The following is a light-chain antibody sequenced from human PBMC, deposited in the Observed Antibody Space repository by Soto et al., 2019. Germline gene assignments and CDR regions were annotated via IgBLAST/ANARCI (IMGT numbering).Light chain of an antibody. CDR1: QSLTNSF. V-gene: IGKV3-20*01. Sequence: EFVLTQYPYTPSLSPCERSTLSYMASQSLTNSFIAWYQQRPGQAPRLLIFGASIRDSGIPDRFSGRGSGTVFTLTIRRLEPEDFAVYYCQQYGSSPLTFGGGTKVDI. CDR2: GAS. J-gene: IGKJ4*01. CDR3: QQYGSSPLT.